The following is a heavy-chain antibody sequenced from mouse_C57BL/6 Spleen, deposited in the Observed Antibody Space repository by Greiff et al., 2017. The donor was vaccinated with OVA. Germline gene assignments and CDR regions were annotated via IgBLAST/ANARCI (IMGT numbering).Heavy chain of an antibody. V-gene: IGHV5-16*01. Sequence: EVHLVESEGGLVQPGSSMKLSCTASGFTFSDYYMAWVRQVPEKGLEWVANINYDGSSTYYLDSLKSRFIISRDNAKNILYLQMSSLKSEDTATXYCAREGYYYGSSYAMDYWGQGTSVTVSS. CDR1: GFTFSDYY. D-gene: IGHD1-1*01. J-gene: IGHJ4*01. CDR2: INYDGSST. CDR3: AREGYYYGSSYAMDY.